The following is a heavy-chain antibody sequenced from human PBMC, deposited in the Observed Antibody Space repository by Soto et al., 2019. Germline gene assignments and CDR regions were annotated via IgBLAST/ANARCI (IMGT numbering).Heavy chain of an antibody. CDR1: GGSSSDYY. V-gene: IGHV4-59*08. CDR3: ARRTWSTWCFDY. J-gene: IGHJ4*02. D-gene: IGHD6-13*01. CDR2: VYYSGST. Sequence: SETLSLTCTVSGGSSSDYYWTWIRQPPGKGLEWIGYVYYSGSTSYNPSLQSRVTISVDTSKNQFSLMLKSVTAADTAVYYCARRTWSTWCFDYWGLGTLVTVSS.